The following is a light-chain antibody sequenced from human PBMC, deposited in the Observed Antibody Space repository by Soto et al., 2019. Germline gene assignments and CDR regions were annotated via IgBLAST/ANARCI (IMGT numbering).Light chain of an antibody. CDR1: QRISTD. V-gene: IGKV3-15*01. CDR3: QQYHIWPYT. J-gene: IGKJ2*01. CDR2: DAS. Sequence: EIVMTQSPATLSVSPGERISLSCWASQRISTDLAWYQQKPGQAPTLLIYDASTRATDFPARFTGSGPGTDFTLTASTLQSEDFAVYYSQQYHIWPYTFGQGTKL.